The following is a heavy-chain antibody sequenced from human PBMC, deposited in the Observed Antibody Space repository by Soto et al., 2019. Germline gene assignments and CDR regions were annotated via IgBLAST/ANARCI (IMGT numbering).Heavy chain of an antibody. CDR1: GFTFSSYA. Sequence: GGSLRLSCAASGFTFSSYAMNWVRQAPGKGLEWVSIISANGGSTSYADSVKGRFTISRDNSKNTVVLQMNSLRAEDTAVYYCAKVRRYGDPRGAHFDFWGQGTLVTVSS. CDR3: AKVRRYGDPRGAHFDF. D-gene: IGHD4-17*01. J-gene: IGHJ4*02. V-gene: IGHV3-23*01. CDR2: ISANGGST.